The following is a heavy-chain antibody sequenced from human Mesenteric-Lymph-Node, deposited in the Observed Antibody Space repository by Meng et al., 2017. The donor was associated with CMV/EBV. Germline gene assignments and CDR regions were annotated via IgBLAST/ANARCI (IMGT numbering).Heavy chain of an antibody. V-gene: IGHV3-23*01. CDR3: AKHLEAAALPEVFDY. CDR1: GFRFSTFA. J-gene: IGHJ4*02. D-gene: IGHD6-13*01. Sequence: GGSLRLSCAASGFRFSTFAMHWVRQAPGNGLEWVSAISGSGGSTYYVDSVKGRFTISRDNSKNTLYLQMNSLRAEDTALYYCAKHLEAAALPEVFDYWGQGVLVTVSS. CDR2: ISGSGGST.